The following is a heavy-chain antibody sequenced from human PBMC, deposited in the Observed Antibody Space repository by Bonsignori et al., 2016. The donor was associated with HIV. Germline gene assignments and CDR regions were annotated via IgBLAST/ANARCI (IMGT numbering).Heavy chain of an antibody. CDR3: ARDSRAGTLRYLDAFDI. V-gene: IGHV1-69*10. Sequence: WVRQAPGQGLEWMGGIIPILGIANYAQKFQGRVTITADESTSTAYMELSSLRSEDTAVYYCARDSRAGTLRYLDAFDIWGQGTMVTVSS. J-gene: IGHJ3*02. D-gene: IGHD3-9*01. CDR2: IIPILGIA.